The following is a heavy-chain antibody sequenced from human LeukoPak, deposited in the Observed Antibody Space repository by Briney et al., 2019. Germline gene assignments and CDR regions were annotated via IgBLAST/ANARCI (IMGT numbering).Heavy chain of an antibody. Sequence: GGSLRLSCAASGFAFSSYWMNWVRQAPGKGLEWVANIKQDGGETYYVDSVKGRFTISRDNAKNSLYLQMNSLRAEDTAVYYCAGGGGYWGQGTLVTVSS. CDR1: GFAFSSYW. CDR2: IKQDGGET. D-gene: IGHD3-10*01. V-gene: IGHV3-7*01. J-gene: IGHJ4*02. CDR3: AGGGGY.